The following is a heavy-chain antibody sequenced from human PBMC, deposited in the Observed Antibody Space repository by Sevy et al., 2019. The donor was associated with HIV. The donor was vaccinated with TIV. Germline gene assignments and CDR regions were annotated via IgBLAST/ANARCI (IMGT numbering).Heavy chain of an antibody. CDR3: ASMGGPFLEGLSRANYGMDV. V-gene: IGHV3-11*01. D-gene: IGHD3-3*02. Sequence: GGSLRLSCAASGFTFSDYYMSWIRQAPGKGLEWVSYISSSGSTIYYADSVKGRFTISRDNAKNSLYLQMNSLRAEDTAVYYCASMGGPFLEGLSRANYGMDVWGQGTTVTVSS. J-gene: IGHJ6*02. CDR2: ISSSGSTI. CDR1: GFTFSDYY.